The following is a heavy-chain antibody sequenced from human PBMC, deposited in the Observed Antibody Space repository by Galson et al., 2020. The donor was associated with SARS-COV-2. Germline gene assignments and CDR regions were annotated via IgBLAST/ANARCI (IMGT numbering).Heavy chain of an antibody. CDR2: TYNRFQWST. D-gene: IGHD6-13*01. CDR1: GDSVSSNSGA. CDR3: ASKVAGAGSLHI. Sequence: SQTLSLTCAIYGDSVSSNSGARNWIRQPPTRGLEWLGRTYNRFQWSTDYAVSVKSRITINPDTSKNQFSLQLNSVNPEDTAIYYCASKVAGAGSLHIWGQGTMVIVSS. V-gene: IGHV6-1*01. J-gene: IGHJ3*02.